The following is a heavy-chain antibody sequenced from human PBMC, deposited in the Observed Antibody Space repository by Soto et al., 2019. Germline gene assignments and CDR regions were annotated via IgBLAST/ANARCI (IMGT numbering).Heavy chain of an antibody. CDR3: ARDGSVLLWFGESGSFDI. Sequence: QVQLVESGGGVVQPGRSLRPSCAASGFTFSSYGMHWVRQAPGKGLEWVAIIWYDGSNKYYADSVKGRFIISRDNSKNTLYLQMNSLRAEDTAVYYCARDGSVLLWFGESGSFDIWGQGTMVTVSS. D-gene: IGHD3-10*01. J-gene: IGHJ3*02. V-gene: IGHV3-33*01. CDR2: IWYDGSNK. CDR1: GFTFSSYG.